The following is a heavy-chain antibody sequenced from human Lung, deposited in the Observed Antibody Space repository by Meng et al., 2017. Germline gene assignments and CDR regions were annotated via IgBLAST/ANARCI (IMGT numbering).Heavy chain of an antibody. D-gene: IGHD4-23*01. CDR3: ARVGTVVNLGY. Sequence: QVQLQGSGPRLGRPSETLSLTCTVSGDSVSIGGYYWSWIRQPPGKGLEWIGYVYFSGSTNYNPSLKSRVTISLDTSKNQFSLKLNSVTAADTAVYYCARVGTVVNLGYWGPGTLVTVSS. CDR1: GDSVSIGGYY. V-gene: IGHV4-61*08. J-gene: IGHJ4*02. CDR2: VYFSGST.